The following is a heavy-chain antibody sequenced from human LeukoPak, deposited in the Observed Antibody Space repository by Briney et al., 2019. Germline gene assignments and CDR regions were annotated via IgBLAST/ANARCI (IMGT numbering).Heavy chain of an antibody. Sequence: PSETLSLTCAVYGESLNGYYWSWVRQPPGEGLEWIGEIYESGTTKYNPSLKSRVAISMVPSKQQFSLILSSVTAADTAVYYCARGAWATRLASWGLGTPVIVSS. CDR3: ARGAWATRLAS. CDR2: IYESGTT. CDR1: GESLNGYY. D-gene: IGHD2-15*01. V-gene: IGHV4-34*01. J-gene: IGHJ4*02.